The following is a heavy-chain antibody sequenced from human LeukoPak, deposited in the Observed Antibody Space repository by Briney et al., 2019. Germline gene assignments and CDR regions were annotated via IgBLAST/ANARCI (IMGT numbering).Heavy chain of an antibody. CDR1: GYTFTSYD. J-gene: IGHJ6*02. CDR3: ARGLRWKPAGGYYYYYGMDV. CDR2: MNPNSGNT. Sequence: ASVKVSCKASGYTFTSYDINWVRQATGQGLEWMGWMNPNSGNTGYAQKFQGRVTMTRNTSISTAYMELSSLRSEDTAVYYCARGLRWKPAGGYYYYYGMDVWGQGTTVTVSS. V-gene: IGHV1-8*01. D-gene: IGHD1-1*01.